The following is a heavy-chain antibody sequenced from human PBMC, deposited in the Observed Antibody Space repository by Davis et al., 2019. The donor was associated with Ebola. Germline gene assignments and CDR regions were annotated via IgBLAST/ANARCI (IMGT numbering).Heavy chain of an antibody. CDR1: GFTFSSYA. CDR2: ISGSGGST. V-gene: IGHV3-23*01. D-gene: IGHD3-10*01. CDR3: AKGSAMVRGVIIYYYYYMDV. Sequence: PGGSLRLSCAASGFTFSSYAMSWVRQAPGKGLEWVSAISGSGGSTYYADSVKGRFTISRDNSKNTLYLQMNSLRAEDTAVYYCAKGSAMVRGVIIYYYYYMDVWGKGTTVTVSS. J-gene: IGHJ6*03.